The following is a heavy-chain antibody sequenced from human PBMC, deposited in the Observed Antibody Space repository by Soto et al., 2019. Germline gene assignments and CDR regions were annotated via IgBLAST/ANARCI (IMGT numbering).Heavy chain of an antibody. V-gene: IGHV1-18*04. D-gene: IGHD6-6*01. J-gene: IGHJ4*02. CDR1: GYTFTGYG. CDR3: ARALQSLHSSSSPPGY. CDR2: ISAYNGNT. Sequence: SVKVYCKASGYTFTGYGISWVREAPGQGLEWMGWISAYNGNTNYAQKLQGRVTMTTDTSKSTAYMELRSLRSDDTAVYYCARALQSLHSSSSPPGYWGQGTLVTVSS.